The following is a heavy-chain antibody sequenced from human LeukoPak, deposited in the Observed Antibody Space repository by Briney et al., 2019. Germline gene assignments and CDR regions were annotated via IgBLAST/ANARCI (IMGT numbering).Heavy chain of an antibody. J-gene: IGHJ6*03. CDR1: GFTFSSYW. CDR2: IKQDGSEK. V-gene: IGHV3-7*01. Sequence: GGSLRLSCAASGFTFSSYWMSWVRQAPGKGLEWVANIKQDGSEKYYVDSVKGRFTISKDNAKNSLYLQMNSLRAEDTAVYYWATVGSSIYFYYMDVWGKGTTVTVSS. CDR3: ATVGSSIYFYYMDV.